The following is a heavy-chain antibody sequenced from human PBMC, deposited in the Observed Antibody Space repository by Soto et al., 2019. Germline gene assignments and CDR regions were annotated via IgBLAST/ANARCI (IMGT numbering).Heavy chain of an antibody. CDR2: TYYRSKWYN. Sequence: SQTLSLTCGISADSVSSNSATWNWIRQSPSRGLEWLGRTYYRSKWYNDYAVFVQGRITINPDTSKNQFSLHLNSVTPEVTAVYYCVRAQAPWNYFNSSCKGTLVTVSS. V-gene: IGHV6-1*01. D-gene: IGHD1-1*01. CDR3: VRAQAPWNYFNS. J-gene: IGHJ4*01. CDR1: ADSVSSNSAT.